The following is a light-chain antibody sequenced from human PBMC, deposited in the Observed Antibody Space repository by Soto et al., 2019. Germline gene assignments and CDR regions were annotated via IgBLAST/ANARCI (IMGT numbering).Light chain of an antibody. CDR2: DVT. Sequence: QSALTQPASVSGSPGQSITISCTGTSSDVGGYNYVSWYQQYPGKAPKLMVSDVTNRPSGVSNRFSGSKSGNTASLTISGLQAEDEADYYCSTYTSSSTPYVFGTGTKVTVL. CDR1: SSDVGGYNY. J-gene: IGLJ1*01. CDR3: STYTSSSTPYV. V-gene: IGLV2-14*01.